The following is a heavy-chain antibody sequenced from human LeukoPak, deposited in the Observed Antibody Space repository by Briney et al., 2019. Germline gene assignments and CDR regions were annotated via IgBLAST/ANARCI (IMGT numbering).Heavy chain of an antibody. J-gene: IGHJ4*02. Sequence: ASVKVSCKASGGTFSSYAISWVRQAPGQGLEWMGGIIPIFGTANYAQKFQGRVTITADESTSTAYMELSSLRSEDTAVYYCARGEDYRAHQDYWGQGTLVTVSS. CDR1: GGTFSSYA. D-gene: IGHD3-16*01. CDR3: ARGEDYRAHQDY. V-gene: IGHV1-69*13. CDR2: IIPIFGTA.